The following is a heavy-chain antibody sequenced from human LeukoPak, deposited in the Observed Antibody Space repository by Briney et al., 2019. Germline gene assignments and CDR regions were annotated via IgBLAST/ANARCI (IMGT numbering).Heavy chain of an antibody. V-gene: IGHV1-69*06. CDR1: GYTFTSYA. CDR3: ARDRVVAATLYYYYMDV. J-gene: IGHJ6*03. CDR2: IIPIFGTA. D-gene: IGHD2-15*01. Sequence: SVKVSCKTSGYTFTSYAISWVRQAPGQGLEWMGWIIPIFGTANYAQKFQGRVTITADKSTSTAYMELSSLRSEDTAVYYCARDRVVAATLYYYYMDVWGKGTTVTISS.